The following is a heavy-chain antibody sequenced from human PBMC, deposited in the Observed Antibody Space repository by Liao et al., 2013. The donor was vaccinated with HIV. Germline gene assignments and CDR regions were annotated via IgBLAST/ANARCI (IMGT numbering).Heavy chain of an antibody. Sequence: QVQLQESGPGLVKPSQTLSLTCTVSGGSISSGSYYWNWIRQPAGKGLEWIGRIYTSGSTNYNPSLKSRVAISIDTSKNQFSLNLTSVTAADTAVYYCARDASGVEILYYYYYYYMDVWGKGTTVTVSS. CDR1: GGSISSGSYY. V-gene: IGHV4-61*02. CDR2: IYTSGST. CDR3: ARDASGVEILYYYYYYYMDV. J-gene: IGHJ6*03. D-gene: IGHD5-24*01.